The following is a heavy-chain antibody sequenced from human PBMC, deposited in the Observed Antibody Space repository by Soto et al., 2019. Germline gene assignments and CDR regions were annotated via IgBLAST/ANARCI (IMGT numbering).Heavy chain of an antibody. D-gene: IGHD3-16*02. CDR3: ATDYIWGSYRSNP. V-gene: IGHV1-24*01. J-gene: IGHJ5*02. Sequence: EASVKVSCKVSGYTLTELSMHWVRQAPGKGLEWMGGFDPEDGETIYAQKFQGRVTMTEDASTDTAYMELSSLRSEDTAVYYCATDYIWGSYRSNPWGQGTLVTVSS. CDR2: FDPEDGET. CDR1: GYTLTELS.